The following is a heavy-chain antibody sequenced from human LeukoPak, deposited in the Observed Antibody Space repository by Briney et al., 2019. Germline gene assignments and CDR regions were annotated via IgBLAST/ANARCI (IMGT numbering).Heavy chain of an antibody. CDR1: GFIFSSYG. J-gene: IGHJ4*02. CDR3: AKGGVGYSGSYYVGY. CDR2: IRYDGSNT. D-gene: IGHD1-26*01. V-gene: IGHV3-30*02. Sequence: GGSVRLSCAASGFIFSSYGMHWVRQAPGKGLEWVAFIRYDGSNTYYADSVKGRFTISRDNSKNTLYLQMNSLRGEDTAVYYCAKGGVGYSGSYYVGYWGQGTLVTVAS.